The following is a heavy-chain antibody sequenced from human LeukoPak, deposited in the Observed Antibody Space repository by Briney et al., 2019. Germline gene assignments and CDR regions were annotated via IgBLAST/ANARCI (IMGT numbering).Heavy chain of an antibody. J-gene: IGHJ6*03. CDR2: IIPIFGTA. V-gene: IGHV1-69*05. CDR3: AIVMVYASTYYYYMEV. CDR1: GGTFSSYA. D-gene: IGHD2-8*01. Sequence: SVKVSCKASGGTFSSYAISWVRQAPGQGLEWMGRIIPIFGTANYAQKFQGRVTITTDESTSTAYMELSSLRSEDTAVYYCAIVMVYASTYYYYMEVWGKGTTVTVSS.